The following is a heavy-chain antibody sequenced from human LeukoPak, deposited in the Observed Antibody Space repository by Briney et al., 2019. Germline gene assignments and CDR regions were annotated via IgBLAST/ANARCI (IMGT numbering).Heavy chain of an antibody. J-gene: IGHJ3*02. V-gene: IGHV3-21*01. CDR3: ATSVVPAANLRAFDI. CDR1: GFTFSSYS. Sequence: SGGSLRLSCAASGFTFSSYSMNWVRQAPGKGLEWVSSISSSSYIYYADSVKGRFTISRDNAKNSLYLQMNSLRAEDTAVYYCATSVVPAANLRAFDIWGQGTMVTVSS. CDR2: ISSSSYI. D-gene: IGHD2-2*01.